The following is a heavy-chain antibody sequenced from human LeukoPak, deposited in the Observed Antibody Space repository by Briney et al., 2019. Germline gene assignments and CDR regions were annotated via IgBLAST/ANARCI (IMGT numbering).Heavy chain of an antibody. D-gene: IGHD6-19*01. V-gene: IGHV4-59*01. J-gene: IGHJ6*03. Sequence: SETLSLTCTVSGGSISSYYWSWIRQPPGKGLEWIGYIYYSGSTNYNPSLKSRVTISVDTSKNQFSLKLSSVTAADTAVYYRARDVSSRWLAGYMDVWGKGTTVTVSS. CDR2: IYYSGST. CDR1: GGSISSYY. CDR3: ARDVSSRWLAGYMDV.